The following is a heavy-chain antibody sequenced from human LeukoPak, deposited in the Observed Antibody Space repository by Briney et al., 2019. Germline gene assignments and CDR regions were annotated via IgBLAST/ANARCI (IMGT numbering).Heavy chain of an antibody. CDR2: IYYSGST. Sequence: SETLSLTCTVSGGSISSGDYYWSWIRQPPGKGLEWLGYIYYSGSTIYNPSLESRVTISIDTSKNQFSLKLSSVTAADTAVYYCARTDNYYYYYGMDVWGQGTTVTVSS. CDR1: GGSISSGDYY. J-gene: IGHJ6*02. CDR3: ARTDNYYYYYGMDV. V-gene: IGHV4-61*08.